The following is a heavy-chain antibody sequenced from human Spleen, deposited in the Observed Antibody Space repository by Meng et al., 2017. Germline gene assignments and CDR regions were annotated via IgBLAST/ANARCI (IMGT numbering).Heavy chain of an antibody. CDR1: GFSFSSFD. CDR3: AKDHYGSGSYHY. V-gene: IGHV3-23*01. D-gene: IGHD3-10*01. CDR2: ISGSGGSM. Sequence: GESLKISCSASGFSFSSFDMSWVRQAPGKGLDWVSAISGSGGSMYYADSVKGRFTISRDNSKNMLYLQMNSLRAEDTAVYYCAKDHYGSGSYHYWGQGTLVTVSS. J-gene: IGHJ4*02.